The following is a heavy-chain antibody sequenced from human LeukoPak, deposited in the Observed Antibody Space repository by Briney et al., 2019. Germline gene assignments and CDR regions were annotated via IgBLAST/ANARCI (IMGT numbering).Heavy chain of an antibody. Sequence: GRSLRLSCAASGFTFSSYAMHWVRQAPGKGLEWVAVISYDGSNKYYADSVKGRFTISRDNSKNTLYLQMNSLRAEDTAVYYCARYDFWSGYYDYWGQGTLVTVSS. CDR3: ARYDFWSGYYDY. D-gene: IGHD3-3*01. CDR1: GFTFSSYA. CDR2: ISYDGSNK. J-gene: IGHJ4*02. V-gene: IGHV3-30-3*01.